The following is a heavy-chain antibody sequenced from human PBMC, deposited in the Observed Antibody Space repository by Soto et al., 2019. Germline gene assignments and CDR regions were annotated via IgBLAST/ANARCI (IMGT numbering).Heavy chain of an antibody. V-gene: IGHV1-46*03. CDR3: ASTVLPMVRGNYYMDV. D-gene: IGHD3-10*01. CDR1: GYTFTSYH. CDR2: INPSGGST. J-gene: IGHJ6*03. Sequence: GASVKVSCKASGYTFTSYHMHCVRQAPGQGLEWMGIINPSGGSTSYAQKFQGRVTMTRDTSTSTVYMELSGLRSEDTAVYYCASTVLPMVRGNYYMDVWGKGTTVTVSS.